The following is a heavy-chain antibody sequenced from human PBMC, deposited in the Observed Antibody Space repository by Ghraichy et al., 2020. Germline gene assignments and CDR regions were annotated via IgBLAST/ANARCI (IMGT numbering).Heavy chain of an antibody. CDR1: GFTFSSYA. CDR2: ISGSGGST. CDR3: ARDFWNGYYYYYGMDV. V-gene: IGHV3-23*01. D-gene: IGHD3-3*01. Sequence: GGSLRLSCAASGFTFSSYAMSWVRQAPGKGLEWVSAISGSGGSTYYADSVKGRFTISRDNSKNSLYLQMNSLRAEDTALYYCARDFWNGYYYYYGMDVWGQGTTVTVS. J-gene: IGHJ6*02.